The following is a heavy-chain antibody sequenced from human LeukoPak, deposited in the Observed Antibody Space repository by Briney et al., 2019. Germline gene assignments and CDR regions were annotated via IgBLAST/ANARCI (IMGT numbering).Heavy chain of an antibody. V-gene: IGHV1-2*02. J-gene: IGHJ6*03. Sequence: ASVKVSCKASGYTFTGYYMHWVRQAPGQGLEWMGWINPNSGGTNYAQKFQGRVTMTRDTSISTAYMELSRLRSDDTAVYYCARDRVYCSGGSCYRDYMDVWGKGTTVTVSS. CDR1: GYTFTGYY. CDR2: INPNSGGT. CDR3: ARDRVYCSGGSCYRDYMDV. D-gene: IGHD2-15*01.